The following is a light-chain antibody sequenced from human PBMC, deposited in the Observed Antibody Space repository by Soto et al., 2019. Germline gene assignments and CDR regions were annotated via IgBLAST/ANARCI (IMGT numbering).Light chain of an antibody. CDR3: QQLFSFPPT. CDR1: QGISNY. V-gene: IGKV1-9*01. Sequence: DIQLTQSPSFLSGSVGDRVTITCRASQGISNYLAWYQQKPGKAPNLLIYVASTLQSGVPSRFSGSGSGTEFTLTISRLQPEDLATYYCQQLFSFPPTFGQGTRLEIK. J-gene: IGKJ5*01. CDR2: VAS.